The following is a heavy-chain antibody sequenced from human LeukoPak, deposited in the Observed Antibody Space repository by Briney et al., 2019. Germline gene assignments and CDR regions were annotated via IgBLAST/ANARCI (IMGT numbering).Heavy chain of an antibody. CDR3: ARQSDNSIGSGYSHGYA. J-gene: IGHJ4*02. D-gene: IGHD5-18*01. Sequence: GESLKISCKDSGYNFATHWIGWVRQVPGKGLEWMGIIYPDDSDTRYSPSFQGQVTISADKSISTAYLQWSSLKASDTAMYYCARQSDNSIGSGYSHGYAWGQGTLVTVSS. V-gene: IGHV5-51*01. CDR2: IYPDDSDT. CDR1: GYNFATHW.